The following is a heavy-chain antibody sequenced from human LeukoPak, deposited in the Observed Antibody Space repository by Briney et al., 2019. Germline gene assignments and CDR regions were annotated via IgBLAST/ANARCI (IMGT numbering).Heavy chain of an antibody. CDR1: GYTFTSYG. D-gene: IGHD5-24*01. CDR3: ARAQNDGDGYNS. J-gene: IGHJ4*02. CDR2: INPNGGNT. V-gene: IGHV1-8*02. Sequence: ASVKVSCKASGYTFTSYGISWVRQAPGQGLEWMGWINPNGGNTGYAQKFQGRVTMTRNTSISTAYMELSSLRSEDTAVYYCARAQNDGDGYNSWGQGTLVTVSS.